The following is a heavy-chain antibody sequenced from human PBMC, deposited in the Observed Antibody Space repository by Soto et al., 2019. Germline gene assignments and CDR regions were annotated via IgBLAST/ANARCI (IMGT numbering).Heavy chain of an antibody. J-gene: IGHJ1*01. V-gene: IGHV3-74*01. CDR3: AREYYSSGTH. CDR1: GFTFSTYW. D-gene: IGHD3-10*01. Sequence: EVQLVESGGGLVQRGGSLRLSCAGSGFTFSTYWMQWVRQVPGEGLVWVSSISENGGITTYADSVKGRFTISRDNAKNTLYLQMNGLRVEDTAIYYCAREYYSSGTHWGQGTLVTVST. CDR2: ISENGGIT.